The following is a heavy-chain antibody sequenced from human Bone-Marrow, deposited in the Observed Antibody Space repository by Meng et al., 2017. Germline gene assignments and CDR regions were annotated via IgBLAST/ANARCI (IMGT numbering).Heavy chain of an antibody. Sequence: QVQLQQWGAGRLKPSETLSLTCAVYGGSFSGYYWSWIRQLPGKGLEWIGEINHSGSTNYNPSLKSRVTISVDTSKNQFSLKLSSVTAADTAVYYCAKARLWGDNWFDPWGQGTLVTVSS. V-gene: IGHV4-34*01. CDR2: INHSGST. D-gene: IGHD3-16*01. J-gene: IGHJ5*02. CDR3: AKARLWGDNWFDP. CDR1: GGSFSGYY.